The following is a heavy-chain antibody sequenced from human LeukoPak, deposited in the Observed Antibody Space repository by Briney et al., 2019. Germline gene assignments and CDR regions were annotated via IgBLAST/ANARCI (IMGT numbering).Heavy chain of an antibody. J-gene: IGHJ4*02. D-gene: IGHD6-19*01. CDR1: GFTFSSYS. Sequence: KTGGSLRPSCAASGFTFSSYSMNWVRQAPGKGLEWVSSISSSSSYIYYADSVKGRFTISRDNAKNSLYLQMNSLRAEDTAVYYCARAVSSGWYLDYWGQGTLVTVSS. V-gene: IGHV3-21*01. CDR2: ISSSSSYI. CDR3: ARAVSSGWYLDY.